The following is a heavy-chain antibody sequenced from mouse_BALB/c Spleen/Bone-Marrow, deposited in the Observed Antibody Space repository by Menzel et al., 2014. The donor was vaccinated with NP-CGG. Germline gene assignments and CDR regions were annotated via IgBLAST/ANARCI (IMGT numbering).Heavy chain of an antibody. CDR1: GYALTNYL. Sequence: QVQLQQSGAELVRPGTSVKVSCKASGYALTNYLIEWVKQRPGQGLEWIGVINPGSGGTNYNEKFKGKATLTADKSSSTAYRQLSSLTSDDSAVYFCARSRGNLYAMDYWGQGTSVTVSS. D-gene: IGHD2-1*01. CDR2: INPGSGGT. J-gene: IGHJ4*01. V-gene: IGHV1-54*01. CDR3: ARSRGNLYAMDY.